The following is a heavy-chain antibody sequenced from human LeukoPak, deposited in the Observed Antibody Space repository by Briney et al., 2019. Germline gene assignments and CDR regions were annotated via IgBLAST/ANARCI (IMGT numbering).Heavy chain of an antibody. V-gene: IGHV3-30*04. J-gene: IGHJ4*02. CDR3: ARPYSSGWYGDFDY. Sequence: GGSLRLSCAASGFTFSSYAMHLVRQAPGKGLEWVAVISYDGRDKYYADSVKGRFTISRDNSKNTLYLQMNSLRAGDTAVYSCARPYSSGWYGDFDYWGQGTLVTVSS. D-gene: IGHD6-19*01. CDR1: GFTFSSYA. CDR2: ISYDGRDK.